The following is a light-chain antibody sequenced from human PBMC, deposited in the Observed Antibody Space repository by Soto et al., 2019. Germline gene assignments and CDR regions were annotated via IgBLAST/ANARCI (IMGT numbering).Light chain of an antibody. V-gene: IGKV1-5*01. Sequence: DIQMTQSPSTLSASVGDRVTITCRASQSISSWVAWYQQKPGKAPNLLIYDASRLGSGVPSRFSGSGSGTEFTLTISSLRPDDFATYYCKQYNSYSYTFGQGTKLEIK. J-gene: IGKJ2*01. CDR2: DAS. CDR1: QSISSW. CDR3: KQYNSYSYT.